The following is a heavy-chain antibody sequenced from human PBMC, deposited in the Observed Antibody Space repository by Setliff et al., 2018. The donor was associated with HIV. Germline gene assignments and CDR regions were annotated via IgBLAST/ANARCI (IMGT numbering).Heavy chain of an antibody. CDR1: GYSISSGFY. CDR3: ARDAPTVYANGWFDP. D-gene: IGHD2-8*01. Sequence: SETLSLTCAVSGYSISSGFYWGWIRQPPGKGLERIGSIYHSGSTYYNPSLRSRVTISVDTSKNQFSLKLSSVTAADTAVYYCARDAPTVYANGWFDPWGQGTLVTVSS. J-gene: IGHJ5*02. CDR2: IYHSGST. V-gene: IGHV4-38-2*02.